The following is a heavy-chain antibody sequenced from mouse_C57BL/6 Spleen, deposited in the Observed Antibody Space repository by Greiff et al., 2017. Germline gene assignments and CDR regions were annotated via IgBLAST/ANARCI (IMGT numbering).Heavy chain of an antibody. J-gene: IGHJ4*01. CDR2: INPSSGYT. D-gene: IGHD2-3*01. V-gene: IGHV1-4*01. Sequence: QVQLQQSGAELARPGASVKMSCKASGYTFTSYTMHWVKQRPGKGLEWIGYINPSSGYTKYNQKFKDKATLTVDKSSSTAYMQLSSLTSEDSAVYYCARRGDGYYAMDYWGQGTSVTVSS. CDR3: ARRGDGYYAMDY. CDR1: GYTFTSYT.